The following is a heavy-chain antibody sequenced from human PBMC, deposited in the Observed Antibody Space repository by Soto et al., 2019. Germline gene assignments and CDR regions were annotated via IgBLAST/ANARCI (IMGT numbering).Heavy chain of an antibody. CDR3: ARGGKAVAGGAWFDP. D-gene: IGHD6-19*01. V-gene: IGHV6-1*01. J-gene: IGHJ5*02. CDR2: TYYRSKWYN. Sequence: SQTLSLTCAISGDSVSSNSAAWNWSRQSPSRGLEWLGRTYYRSKWYNDYAVSVKSRITINPDTSKNQFSLQLNSVTPEDTAVYYCARGGKAVAGGAWFDPWGQGTLVTVSS. CDR1: GDSVSSNSAA.